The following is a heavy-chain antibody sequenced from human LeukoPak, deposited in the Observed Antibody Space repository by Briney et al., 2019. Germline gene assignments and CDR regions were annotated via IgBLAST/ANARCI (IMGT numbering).Heavy chain of an antibody. CDR2: ISYSGST. CDR3: ARAGSYRLATTL. CDR1: GGSISPYY. Sequence: SETLSLTCAVSGGSISPYYWMWIRQPPGKGLEWIGYISYSGSTSFNPSLKSRVTISLDTSTNQVSLKLSSVTAADTAVYYCARAGSYRLATTLWGQGTLVTVSS. J-gene: IGHJ4*02. D-gene: IGHD5-12*01. V-gene: IGHV4-59*01.